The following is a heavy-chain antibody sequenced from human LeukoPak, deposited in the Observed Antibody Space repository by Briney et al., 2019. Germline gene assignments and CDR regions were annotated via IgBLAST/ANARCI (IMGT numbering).Heavy chain of an antibody. J-gene: IGHJ5*02. CDR3: ARRTTYYDILTGYYTDWFDP. D-gene: IGHD3-9*01. CDR2: ISAYNGNT. Sequence: EASVKVSCKASGYTFTSYGISWVRQAPGQGLEWMGWISAYNGNTNYAQKIQGRVTMTTDTSTSTAYMELRSLRSDDTAVYYCARRTTYYDILTGYYTDWFDPWGQGTLVTVSS. V-gene: IGHV1-18*01. CDR1: GYTFTSYG.